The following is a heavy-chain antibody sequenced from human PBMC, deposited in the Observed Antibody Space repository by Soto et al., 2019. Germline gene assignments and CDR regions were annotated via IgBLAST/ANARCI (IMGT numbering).Heavy chain of an antibody. CDR1: GFSLSTSGMC. CDR2: IDWDDDK. D-gene: IGHD3-22*01. J-gene: IGHJ6*01. Sequence: SGPTLVNPTQTLTLTCTFSGFSLSTSGMCVSWIRQPPGKALEWLALIDWDDDKYYSTSLKTRLTISKDTSKNQVVLTMTNMDPVDTATYYCARHTMIVVPGGSPGGMDVWGQGTTVTVSS. CDR3: ARHTMIVVPGGSPGGMDV. V-gene: IGHV2-70*01.